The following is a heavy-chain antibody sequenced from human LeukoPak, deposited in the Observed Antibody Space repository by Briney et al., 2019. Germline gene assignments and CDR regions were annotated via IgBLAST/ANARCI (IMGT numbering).Heavy chain of an antibody. J-gene: IGHJ4*02. V-gene: IGHV4-39*01. D-gene: IGHD1-14*01. CDR3: ARPNPRNYFDY. Sequence: SETLSLTCTVSGGSISSSSYYWGWIRQPPGKGLEWIGTINYSGSNFHNPSLKSRVTMSVDTSKNQFSLKLTSVTAADTAVYYCARPNPRNYFDYWGQGTLVTVSS. CDR2: INYSGSN. CDR1: GGSISSSSYY.